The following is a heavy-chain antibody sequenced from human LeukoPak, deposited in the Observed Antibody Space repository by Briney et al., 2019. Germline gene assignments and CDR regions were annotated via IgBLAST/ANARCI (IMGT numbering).Heavy chain of an antibody. J-gene: IGHJ3*02. D-gene: IGHD3-16*02. CDR1: GYTFTSYY. V-gene: IGHV1-18*04. Sequence: VASVKVSCKASGYTFTSYYMHWVRQAPGQGLEWMGWISAYNGNTNYAQKLQGRVTMTTDTSTSTAYMELRSLRSDDTAVYYCARDQDYDYVWGSYPNDAFDIWGQGTMVTVSS. CDR3: ARDQDYDYVWGSYPNDAFDI. CDR2: ISAYNGNT.